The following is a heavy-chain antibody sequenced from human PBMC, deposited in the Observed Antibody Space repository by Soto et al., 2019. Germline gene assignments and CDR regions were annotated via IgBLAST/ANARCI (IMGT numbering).Heavy chain of an antibody. CDR2: INHSGST. V-gene: IGHV4-34*01. CDR1: GGSFSGYY. Sequence: SETLSLTCAVYGGSFSGYYWSWIRQPPGKGLEWIGEINHSGSTNYNPSLKSRVTISVDTSKNQFSLKLSSVTAADTAVYYCARVWGPNVDTAMVIDYWGQGTLVTVSS. D-gene: IGHD5-18*01. J-gene: IGHJ4*02. CDR3: ARVWGPNVDTAMVIDY.